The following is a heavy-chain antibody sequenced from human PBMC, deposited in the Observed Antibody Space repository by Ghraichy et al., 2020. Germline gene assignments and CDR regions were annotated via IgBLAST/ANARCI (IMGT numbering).Heavy chain of an antibody. CDR2: VWHDGGSK. CDR3: ARDISSKYFDL. D-gene: IGHD2/OR15-2a*01. CDR1: EFTFSDYG. V-gene: IGHV3-33*01. J-gene: IGHJ2*01. Sequence: GGSLRLSCAASEFTFSDYGMHWFRQAPGKGLEWVAVVWHDGGSKYYADTVKGRFTISRDNSKNTLSLQMNSLRAEDTAVYYCARDISSKYFDLWGRGTLVTVSS.